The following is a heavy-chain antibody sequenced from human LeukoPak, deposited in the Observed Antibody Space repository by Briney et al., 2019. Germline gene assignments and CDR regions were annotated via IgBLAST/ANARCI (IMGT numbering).Heavy chain of an antibody. CDR3: ARELSGTSSRHFDY. J-gene: IGHJ4*02. CDR2: INSDGSWT. Sequence: GGSLRLSCAASGNYWMHWVRQAPGKGLVWVSHINSDGSWTSYADSVKGRFTISRDNAKNALHLQMNTLRAEDTAVYYCARELSGTSSRHFDYWGQGTLVTVSS. CDR1: GNYW. V-gene: IGHV3-74*01. D-gene: IGHD2-2*01.